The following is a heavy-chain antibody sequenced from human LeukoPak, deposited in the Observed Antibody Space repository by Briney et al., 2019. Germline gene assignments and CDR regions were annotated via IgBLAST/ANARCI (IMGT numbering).Heavy chain of an antibody. V-gene: IGHV5-51*01. CDR2: IYPGDSDT. D-gene: IGHD3-10*01. CDR3: ARSPMGWGYGMDV. J-gene: IGHJ6*02. CDR1: GYRFTSYW. Sequence: GESLKISCKGSGYRFTSYWIGWVRQMPGKGLEWMGIIYPGDSDTRYSPSFQGQVTISADKSISTAYLQWSSLKASDTAKYYCARSPMGWGYGMDVWGQGTTVTVSS.